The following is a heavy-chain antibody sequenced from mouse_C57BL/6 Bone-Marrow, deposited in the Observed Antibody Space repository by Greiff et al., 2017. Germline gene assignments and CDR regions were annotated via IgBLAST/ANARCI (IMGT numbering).Heavy chain of an antibody. Sequence: QVHVKQPGAELVKPGASVKLSCKASGYTFTSYWMHWVKQRPGQGLEWIGMIHPNSGSTNYNEKFKSKDTLTVDKSSRPAYMQLSSLTSEDSAVYYCAREIYYYGSSSFDYWGQGTTLTVSS. D-gene: IGHD1-1*01. CDR2: IHPNSGST. J-gene: IGHJ2*01. CDR3: AREIYYYGSSSFDY. V-gene: IGHV1-64*01. CDR1: GYTFTSYW.